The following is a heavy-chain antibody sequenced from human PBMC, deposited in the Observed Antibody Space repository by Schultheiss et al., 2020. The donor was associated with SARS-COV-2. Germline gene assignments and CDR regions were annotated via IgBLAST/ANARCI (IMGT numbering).Heavy chain of an antibody. J-gene: IGHJ4*02. CDR3: ARGVVRDELWFGELPFDY. Sequence: SETLSLTFAVYGGSFSGYYWSWIRQPPGKGLEWIGEINHSGSTNYNPSLKSRVTISVDTSKNQFSLKLSSVTAADTAVYYCARGVVRDELWFGELPFDYWGQGTLVTVSS. CDR2: INHSGST. D-gene: IGHD3-10*01. CDR1: GGSFSGYY. V-gene: IGHV4-34*01.